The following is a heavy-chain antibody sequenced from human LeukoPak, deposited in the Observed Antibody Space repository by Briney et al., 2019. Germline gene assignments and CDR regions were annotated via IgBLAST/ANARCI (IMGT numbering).Heavy chain of an antibody. CDR2: INHSGST. CDR1: GGSISSSSYY. J-gene: IGHJ4*02. V-gene: IGHV4-39*07. CDR3: ARGRGLPGPLDY. Sequence: PSETLSLTCTVSGGSISSSSYYWSWIRQPPGKGLEWIGEINHSGSTNYNPSLKSRVTISVDTSKNQFSLKLSSVTAADTAVYYCARGRGLPGPLDYWGQGTLVTVSS. D-gene: IGHD3-10*01.